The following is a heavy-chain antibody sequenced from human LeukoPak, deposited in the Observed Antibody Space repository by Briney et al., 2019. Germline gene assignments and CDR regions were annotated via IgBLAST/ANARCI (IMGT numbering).Heavy chain of an antibody. J-gene: IGHJ6*02. CDR3: TRAFVVVTAIRSGDYYYYGMDV. CDR1: GYTFTSYA. V-gene: IGHV1-3*01. D-gene: IGHD2-21*02. Sequence: GASVKVSCKASGYTFTSYAMHWVRQAPGQRLEWMGWINAGNGNTKYSQKFQGRVTITRDTSASTAYMEPRSLRSDDTAVYYCTRAFVVVTAIRSGDYYYYGMDVWGQGTTVTVSS. CDR2: INAGNGNT.